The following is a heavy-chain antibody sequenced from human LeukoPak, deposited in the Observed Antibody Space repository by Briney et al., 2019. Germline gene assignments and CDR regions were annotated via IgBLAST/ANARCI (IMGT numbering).Heavy chain of an antibody. CDR3: ARGPVCPY. CDR2: IYTSGST. D-gene: IGHD5/OR15-5a*01. Sequence: SETLSLTCDVSGGSLTGYYWSWIRQPAGKGLEWIGRIYTSGSTNYNPSLKSRVTISVDTSKNQFSLKLSSVTAADTAVYYCARGPVCPYWGQGTLVTVSS. V-gene: IGHV4-4*07. CDR1: GGSLTGYY. J-gene: IGHJ4*02.